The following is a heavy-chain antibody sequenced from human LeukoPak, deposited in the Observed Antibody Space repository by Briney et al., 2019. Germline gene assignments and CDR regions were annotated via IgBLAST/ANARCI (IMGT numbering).Heavy chain of an antibody. CDR2: ISGSGTI. V-gene: IGHV4-4*07. D-gene: IGHD3-10*01. Sequence: SETLSLTCTVSGGFIYSYWSWIRQPAGKGLEWIGRISGSGTITYNPALQSRLSISIDTSKNQFSLKLMSVTAADTAVYYCARDSGTTGEVKFDPWGQGTLVTVSS. J-gene: IGHJ5*02. CDR3: ARDSGTTGEVKFDP. CDR1: GGFIYSY.